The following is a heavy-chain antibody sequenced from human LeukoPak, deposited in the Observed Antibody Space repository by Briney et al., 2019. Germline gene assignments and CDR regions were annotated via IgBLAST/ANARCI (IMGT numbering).Heavy chain of an antibody. CDR1: GFTFSSYA. Sequence: GRSLRLSCAASGFTFSSYAMHWVRQAPGKGLEWVAVISYDGSNKYYADSVKGRFTISRDNSKNTLYLQMNSLRAEDTAVYYCARVGGNDYGDNWFDPWGQGTLVTVSS. D-gene: IGHD4-17*01. J-gene: IGHJ5*02. V-gene: IGHV3-30-3*01. CDR2: ISYDGSNK. CDR3: ARVGGNDYGDNWFDP.